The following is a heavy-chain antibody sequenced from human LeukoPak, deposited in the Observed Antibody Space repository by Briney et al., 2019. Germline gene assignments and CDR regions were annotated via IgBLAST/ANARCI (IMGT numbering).Heavy chain of an antibody. CDR1: GYSFDDYA. Sequence: GGSLRLSCTASGYSFDDYAMHWVRQAPGKGLEWVSTVSWNSGTIRYVDSVKGRFTISRDNAKNSLYLQMNSLRPEDTALYYCARFSGATGKAFDHWGQGTLVTVSS. V-gene: IGHV3-9*01. CDR3: ARFSGATGKAFDH. CDR2: VSWNSGTI. D-gene: IGHD6-13*01. J-gene: IGHJ4*02.